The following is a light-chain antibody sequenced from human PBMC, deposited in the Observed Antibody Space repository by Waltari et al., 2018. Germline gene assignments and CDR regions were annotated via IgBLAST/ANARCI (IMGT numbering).Light chain of an antibody. CDR2: DNE. CDR1: SPNIGNGNNY. V-gene: IGLV1-51*01. Sequence: QSVLTQPPSVSAAPGQKVTLPCSGSSPNIGNGNNYASWYQKFPGTAPKVLIYDNEKRPSEIPDRFSGSKSGTSVTLTITGVQTGDEADYYCGAWDDSLSAWVSGGGTKLTVL. J-gene: IGLJ3*02. CDR3: GAWDDSLSAWV.